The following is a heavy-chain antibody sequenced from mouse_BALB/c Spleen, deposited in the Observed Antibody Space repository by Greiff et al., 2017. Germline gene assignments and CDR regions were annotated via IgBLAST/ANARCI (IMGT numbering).Heavy chain of an antibody. CDR2: ISTYYGDA. J-gene: IGHJ4*01. Sequence: QVQLKQSGAELVRPGVSVKISCKGSGYTFTDYAMHWVKQSHAKSLEWIGVISTYYGDASYNQKFKGKATMTVDKSSSTAYMELARLTSEDSAIYYCARFGTTVVATDYAMDYWGQGTSVTVSS. D-gene: IGHD1-1*01. CDR3: ARFGTTVVATDYAMDY. V-gene: IGHV1S137*01. CDR1: GYTFTDYA.